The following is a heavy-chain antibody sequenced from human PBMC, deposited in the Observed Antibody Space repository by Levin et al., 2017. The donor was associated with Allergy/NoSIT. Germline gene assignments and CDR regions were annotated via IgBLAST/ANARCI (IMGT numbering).Heavy chain of an antibody. J-gene: IGHJ4*02. D-gene: IGHD6-19*01. V-gene: IGHV3-7*01. CDR2: INRDGSGR. CDR3: ATKAGAGDDY. Sequence: TGGSLRLSCAASRLPFSSYWMYWVRQAPGKGLEWVANINRDGSGRYYVDSVRGRFTISRDNSKNSLYLQMDSLRGEDTGVYFCATKAGAGDDYWGQGTLVTVSS. CDR1: RLPFSSYW.